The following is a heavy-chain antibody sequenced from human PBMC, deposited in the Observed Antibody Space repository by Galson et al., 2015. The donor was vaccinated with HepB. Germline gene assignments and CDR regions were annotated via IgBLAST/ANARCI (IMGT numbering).Heavy chain of an antibody. J-gene: IGHJ4*02. Sequence: ETLSLTCAVYGGSFSGYYWSWIRQPPGKGLEWIGEMNQSGDTNYNPSLRTRVTISVDTSKNQFSLKLSSVTAADTAVYYCTRGDWETAGYWGQGTLVTVSS. D-gene: IGHD3-9*01. CDR3: TRGDWETAGY. CDR2: MNQSGDT. V-gene: IGHV4-34*01. CDR1: GGSFSGYY.